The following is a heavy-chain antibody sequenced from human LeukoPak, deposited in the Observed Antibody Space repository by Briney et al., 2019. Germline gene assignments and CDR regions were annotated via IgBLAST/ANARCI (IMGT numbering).Heavy chain of an antibody. CDR3: ARDRKLGIYFDY. D-gene: IGHD7-27*01. J-gene: IGHJ4*02. CDR1: GFTFSSYS. CDR2: ISSSSSYI. Sequence: AGGSLRLSCAASGFTFSSYSMNWVRQAPGEGLEWVSSISSSSSYIYYADSVKGQFTISRDNAKNSLYLQMNSLRAEDTAVYYCARDRKLGIYFDYWGQGTLVTVSS. V-gene: IGHV3-21*01.